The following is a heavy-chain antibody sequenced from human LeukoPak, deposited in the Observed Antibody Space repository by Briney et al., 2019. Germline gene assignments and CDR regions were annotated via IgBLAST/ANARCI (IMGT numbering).Heavy chain of an antibody. J-gene: IGHJ4*02. CDR3: ARGALGFDY. CDR1: GYIFSSYD. V-gene: IGHV3-13*04. Sequence: GGSLILSCEASGYIFSSYDIQWVRQATGKGLEWVSSIGTAGDTYYAGSVKGRFTLSRENAKKSSYLQMNNLGPGDTAVYYCARGALGFDYWGQGALVTVSS. CDR2: IGTAGDT.